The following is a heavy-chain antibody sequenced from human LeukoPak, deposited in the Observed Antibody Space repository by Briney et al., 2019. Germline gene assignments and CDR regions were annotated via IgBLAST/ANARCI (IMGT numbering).Heavy chain of an antibody. CDR3: ARDSTMDV. Sequence: SVKVSCKASGYSFISYYIHWVLQAPGQGLEWMGYINANSGVIKYAQKFQGRVTVTRDRSISTAYLELSRLRSDDTAVYYCARDSTMDVWGNGSTVTVYS. J-gene: IGHJ6*03. V-gene: IGHV1-2*02. D-gene: IGHD2-2*01. CDR2: INANSGVI. CDR1: GYSFISYY.